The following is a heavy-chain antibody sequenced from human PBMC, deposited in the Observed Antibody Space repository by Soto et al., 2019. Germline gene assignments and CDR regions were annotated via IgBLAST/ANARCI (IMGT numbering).Heavy chain of an antibody. D-gene: IGHD4-17*01. J-gene: IGHJ4*02. Sequence: PSAPLSLTCTVSVASIITDNYFCFWIRQSPRRGLELIGSISYSGRTYDNPSLQSRVTISIDASKNQFSLKLTSVTTADTAVYYCARRRASDYGGNHHPYYFDRWGQGALVTVSS. CDR2: ISYSGRT. V-gene: IGHV4-39*01. CDR3: ARRRASDYGGNHHPYYFDR. CDR1: VASIITDNYF.